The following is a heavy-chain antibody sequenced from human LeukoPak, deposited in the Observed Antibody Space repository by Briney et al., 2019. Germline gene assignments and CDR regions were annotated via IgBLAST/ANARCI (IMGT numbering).Heavy chain of an antibody. CDR2: VQHIGGET. Sequence: GGSLRLSCAGSGFTFSNSWMGWVRQAPGKGLEWVANVQHIGGETYYVDSEKGRFTNSRDNAKNSVYLQMNSLGADDTAVYYCATYSILNAREFRYWGQGTLVTVTS. J-gene: IGHJ1*01. CDR3: ATYSILNAREFRY. V-gene: IGHV3-7*01. CDR1: GFTFSNSW. D-gene: IGHD4-11*01.